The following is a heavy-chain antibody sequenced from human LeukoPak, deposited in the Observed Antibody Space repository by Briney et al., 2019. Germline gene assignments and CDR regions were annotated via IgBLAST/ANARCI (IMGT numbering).Heavy chain of an antibody. J-gene: IGHJ6*03. CDR1: GGSISSGSYY. V-gene: IGHV4-61*02. D-gene: IGHD7-27*01. CDR3: AREASGDYYYYMDV. CDR2: IYTSGST. Sequence: PSQTLSLTCTVSGGSISSGSYYWSWIRQPAGKGLEWIGRIYTSGSTNYNPSLKSRVTISVDTSKNQFSLKLSSVTAADTAVYYCAREASGDYYYYMDVWGKGTTVTVPS.